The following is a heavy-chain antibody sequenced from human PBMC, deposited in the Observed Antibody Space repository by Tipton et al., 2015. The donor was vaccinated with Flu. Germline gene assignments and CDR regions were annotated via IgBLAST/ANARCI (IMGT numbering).Heavy chain of an antibody. CDR1: VGSIDSGGYY. CDR3: ARCDLTSSTWYPYGMDV. J-gene: IGHJ6*02. CDR2: IYSSETT. Sequence: TLSLTCTVSVGSIDSGGYYWSWIRQHPGKGLEWIGYIYSSETTDYNPSLKSRITMSVDTSKSQFSLKLSSVTAADTAVYYCARCDLTSSTWYPYGMDVWGQGTTVTVSS. D-gene: IGHD6-13*01. V-gene: IGHV4-31*03.